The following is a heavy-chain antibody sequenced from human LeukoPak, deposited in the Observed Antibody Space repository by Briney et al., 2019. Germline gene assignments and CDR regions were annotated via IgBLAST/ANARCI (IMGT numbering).Heavy chain of an antibody. Sequence: PGGPLRLSCAASGFTFGSYGMHWVRQAPGKGLEWVAVISYDGSNKYYADSVKGRFTISRDNSKNTLYLQMNSLRAEDTAVYYCAKDGLATVNLYFQHWGQGTLVTVSS. CDR2: ISYDGSNK. J-gene: IGHJ1*01. V-gene: IGHV3-30*18. CDR1: GFTFGSYG. D-gene: IGHD4-17*01. CDR3: AKDGLATVNLYFQH.